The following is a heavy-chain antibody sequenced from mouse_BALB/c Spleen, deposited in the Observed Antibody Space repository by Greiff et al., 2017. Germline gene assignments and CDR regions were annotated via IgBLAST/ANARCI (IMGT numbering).Heavy chain of an antibody. Sequence: EVQLVESGGGLVQPGGSRKLSCAASGFTFSSFGMHWVRQAPEKGLEWVAYISSGSSTIYYADTVKGRFTISRDNPKNTLFLQMNSLRSEDTAMYYCARSGNGTMYAMDYWGQGTSVTVSS. J-gene: IGHJ4*01. CDR2: ISSGSSTI. CDR1: GFTFSSFG. D-gene: IGHD4-1*01. V-gene: IGHV5-17*02. CDR3: ARSGNGTMYAMDY.